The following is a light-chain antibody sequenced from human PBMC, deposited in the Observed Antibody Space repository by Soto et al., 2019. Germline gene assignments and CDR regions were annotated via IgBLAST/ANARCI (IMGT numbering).Light chain of an antibody. CDR2: VNSDGSH. CDR1: SGHTNYA. Sequence: QAVVTQSPSASASLGASVKLTCTLSSGHTNYAIAWHQQLPEKGPRCLMKVNSDGSHTKGDGIPDRFSGSSSGAERYLTISSLQSEDEADYYCQTWGAGIRVFGGGTKLTVL. CDR3: QTWGAGIRV. V-gene: IGLV4-69*01. J-gene: IGLJ3*02.